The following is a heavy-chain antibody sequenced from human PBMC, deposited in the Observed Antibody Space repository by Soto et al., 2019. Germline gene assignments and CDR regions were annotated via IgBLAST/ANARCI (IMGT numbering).Heavy chain of an antibody. J-gene: IGHJ4*02. CDR1: GGNFSSYA. V-gene: IGHV1-69*01. CDR2: IIPLLGAI. D-gene: IGHD6-19*01. Sequence: QVQLVQSGAEVKNPGSSVKVSCKTSGGNFSSYAISWVRRAPGQGLEWMGGIIPLLGAIKYAQKFQDRLTISADESTSTAYMELSRLRSEDTADYYCARERGTVAERKNYVDCWGQGTLVTVSS. CDR3: ARERGTVAERKNYVDC.